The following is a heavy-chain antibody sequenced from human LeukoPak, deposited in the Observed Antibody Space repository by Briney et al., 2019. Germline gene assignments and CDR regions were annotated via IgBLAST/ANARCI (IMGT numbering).Heavy chain of an antibody. CDR2: ISWNSGSI. V-gene: IGHV3-9*01. J-gene: IGHJ4*02. CDR3: AKDYCSSTTCYYNY. D-gene: IGHD2-2*01. Sequence: PGRSLRLSCAASGFTFDDYAMHWVRQAPGKGLEWVSGISWNSGSIGYADSVKGRFSISRDNAKDSLYLQMNSLRAEDTALYYCAKDYCSSTTCYYNYWGQGTLVTVSS. CDR1: GFTFDDYA.